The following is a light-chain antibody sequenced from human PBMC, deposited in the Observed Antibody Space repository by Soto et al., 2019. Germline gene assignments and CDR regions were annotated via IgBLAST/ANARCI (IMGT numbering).Light chain of an antibody. J-gene: IGKJ4*01. CDR2: DAS. V-gene: IGKV1-13*02. CDR1: PGIGRA. CDR3: QQFNSYPLT. Sequence: AIQLTQSPSSLSASVGYRVIISCRASPGIGRALAWYQQAPQKSPKLLISDASTLKSGVPSRFSGNGSGTDFTLTISSLQPEDFSTYYCQQFNSYPLTFGGVTKVEVK.